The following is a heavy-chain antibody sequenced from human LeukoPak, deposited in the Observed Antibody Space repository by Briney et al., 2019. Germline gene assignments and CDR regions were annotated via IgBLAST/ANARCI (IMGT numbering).Heavy chain of an antibody. V-gene: IGHV1-69*01. J-gene: IGHJ4*02. CDR2: IIPIFGTA. CDR1: GGTFSSYA. Sequence: SVKVSCTASGGTFSSYAISWGRQAPGQGLEWMGGIIPIFGTANYAQKCQGRVTITADESTSTAYMELSSLRSEDTAVYYCARDRSHYYDSSGYDAVGYFDYWGQGTLVTVSS. CDR3: ARDRSHYYDSSGYDAVGYFDY. D-gene: IGHD3-22*01.